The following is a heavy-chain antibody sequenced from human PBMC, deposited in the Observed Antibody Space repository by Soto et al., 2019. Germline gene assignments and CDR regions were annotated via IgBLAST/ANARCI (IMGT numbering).Heavy chain of an antibody. V-gene: IGHV3-23*01. CDR3: AKDLFPYYDFWSGYRERSYYYYGMDV. J-gene: IGHJ6*02. CDR2: ISGSGGST. D-gene: IGHD3-3*01. CDR1: GFTFSSYA. Sequence: GGSLRLACAASGFTFSSYAMSWVRQAPGKGLEWVSAISGSGGSTYYADSVKGRFTISRDNSKNTLYLQMNSLRAEDTAVYYCAKDLFPYYDFWSGYRERSYYYYGMDVWGQGTTVTVSS.